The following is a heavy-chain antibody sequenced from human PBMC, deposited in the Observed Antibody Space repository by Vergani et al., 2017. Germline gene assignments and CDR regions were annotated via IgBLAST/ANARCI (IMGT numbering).Heavy chain of an antibody. V-gene: IGHV4-39*01. J-gene: IGHJ1*01. D-gene: IGHD6-13*01. CDR1: GDSIISRSYY. CDR3: SRVMGERGRSSSWYPAEYFQH. Sequence: QMQLQESGPGLVKASETLSLTCTVSGDSIISRSYYWGWIRQPPGKGLEWIGSIYNSGNGDSSSSLKSRVTISADTSKNQFSLRLTSVTAADTAVYYCSRVMGERGRSSSWYPAEYFQHWGQGTLVTVSS. CDR2: IYNSGNG.